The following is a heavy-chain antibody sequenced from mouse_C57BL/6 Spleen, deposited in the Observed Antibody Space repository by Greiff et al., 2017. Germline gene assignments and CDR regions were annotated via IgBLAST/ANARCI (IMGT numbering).Heavy chain of an antibody. CDR1: GYTFTDHT. CDR3: ARFHYYGSSSWYFDV. D-gene: IGHD1-1*01. Sequence: SDAELVKPGASVKISCKVSGYTFTDHTIHWMKQRPEQGLEWIGYIYPRDGSTKYNEKFKGKATLPADKSSSTAYMQLNSLTSADSAVYFCARFHYYGSSSWYFDVWGTGTTVTVSS. J-gene: IGHJ1*03. CDR2: IYPRDGST. V-gene: IGHV1-78*01.